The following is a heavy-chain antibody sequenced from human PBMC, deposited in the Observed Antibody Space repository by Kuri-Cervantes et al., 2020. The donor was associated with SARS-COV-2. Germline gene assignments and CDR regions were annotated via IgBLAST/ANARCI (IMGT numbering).Heavy chain of an antibody. V-gene: IGHV1-24*01. CDR2: FDPEDGET. Sequence: GGSLRLSCAASGFTFSSYGVHWVRQAPGKGLEWGGGFDPEDGETIYAQKFQGRVTMTEDTSTDTAYMELSSLRSEDTAVYYCATTPLAAAGMYYYYYYMDVWGKGTTVTVSS. D-gene: IGHD6-13*01. CDR1: GFTFSSYG. J-gene: IGHJ6*03. CDR3: ATTPLAAAGMYYYYYYMDV.